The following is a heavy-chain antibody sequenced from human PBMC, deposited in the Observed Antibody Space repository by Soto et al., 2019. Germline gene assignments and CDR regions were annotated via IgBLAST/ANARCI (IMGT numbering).Heavy chain of an antibody. D-gene: IGHD2-15*01. J-gene: IGHJ6*02. CDR1: GYTFTSSG. Sequence: ASVKVSCKASGYTFTSSGMSWVRQAPGQGLEWMGWISAHTGSSEYAQRFQGRVTMTTDRSTSTAYMELRSLRSDDTAVYYCATHGGCSGGSCYSDYYYGMDVWGQGTTVTVSS. CDR2: ISAHTGSS. CDR3: ATHGGCSGGSCYSDYYYGMDV. V-gene: IGHV1-18*01.